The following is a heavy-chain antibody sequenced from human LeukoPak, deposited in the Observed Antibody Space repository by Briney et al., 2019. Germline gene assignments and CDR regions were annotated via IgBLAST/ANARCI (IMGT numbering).Heavy chain of an antibody. D-gene: IGHD2-2*01. V-gene: IGHV3-30*02. CDR3: AKIEGKYQLANIPDS. CDR2: IRYDGSNE. J-gene: IGHJ4*02. Sequence: PGGSLRLSCVASGFTFSYYGMHWVRQAPGKGLEWVAFIRYDGSNEYYAESVKGRFTISRDNSKNTLYLQMTSLRVEDTAAYYCAKIEGKYQLANIPDSWGQGTLVTVPS. CDR1: GFTFSYYG.